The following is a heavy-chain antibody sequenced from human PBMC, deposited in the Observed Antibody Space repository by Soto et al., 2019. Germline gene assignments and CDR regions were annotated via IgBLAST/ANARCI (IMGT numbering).Heavy chain of an antibody. CDR3: ARDFPYFDY. Sequence: SETLSLTCTVSGGSISSYYWSWIRQPPGKGLEWIGYIYYSGSTNYNPSLKSRVTISVDTSKNQFSLKLSSVTAADTAVYYCARDFPYFDYWGQGTLVTVSS. CDR1: GGSISSYY. CDR2: IYYSGST. V-gene: IGHV4-59*01. J-gene: IGHJ4*02.